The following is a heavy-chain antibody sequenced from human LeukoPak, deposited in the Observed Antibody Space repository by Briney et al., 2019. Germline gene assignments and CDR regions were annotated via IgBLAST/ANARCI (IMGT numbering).Heavy chain of an antibody. Sequence: GASVKVSCKASGYTFTGYYMHWVRQAPGQGLEWMGWINPNSGGTNYAQKFQGRVTMTWDTSISTAYMELSRLRSDDTAVYYCARDHYYGSGSPLDYWGQGTLVTVSS. V-gene: IGHV1-2*02. CDR1: GYTFTGYY. J-gene: IGHJ4*02. CDR3: ARDHYYGSGSPLDY. D-gene: IGHD3-10*01. CDR2: INPNSGGT.